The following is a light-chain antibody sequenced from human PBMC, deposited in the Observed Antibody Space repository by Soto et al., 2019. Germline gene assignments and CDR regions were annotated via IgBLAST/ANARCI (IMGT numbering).Light chain of an antibody. J-gene: IGLJ2*01. Sequence: QLVLTQPPSVSGAPGRRVTISCTGSSSNIGAGYDVHWYQQIPGTAPKLLIYRNSNRPSGVPDRFSGSKSATSASLAITGLQAEDEADYYCQSYDSSLSGSVFGGGTKLTVL. CDR1: SSNIGAGYD. CDR3: QSYDSSLSGSV. V-gene: IGLV1-40*01. CDR2: RNS.